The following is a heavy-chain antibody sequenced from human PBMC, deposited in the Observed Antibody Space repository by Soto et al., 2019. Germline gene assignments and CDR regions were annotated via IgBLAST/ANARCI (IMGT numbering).Heavy chain of an antibody. D-gene: IGHD5-12*01. J-gene: IGHJ6*02. CDR1: GYSFTSYW. V-gene: IGHV5-51*01. CDR2: IYPGDSDT. Sequence: GESLKISCKGSGYSFTSYWIGWVRQMPGKGLEWMGIIYPGDSDTRYSPSFQGQVTISADKSISTAYLQWSSLEASDTAIYYCARIRGDGYNYYYGMDVWGQGTTVTVSS. CDR3: ARIRGDGYNYYYGMDV.